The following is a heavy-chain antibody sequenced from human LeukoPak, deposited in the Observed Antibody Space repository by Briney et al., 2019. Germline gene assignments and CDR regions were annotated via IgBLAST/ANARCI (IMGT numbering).Heavy chain of an antibody. CDR2: IYHSGST. V-gene: IGHV4-39*07. CDR1: GGSISGSSYY. Sequence: SETLSLTCTVSGGSISGSSYYWGWIRQPPGKGLEWIGYIYHSGSTYYNPSLKSRVTISVDRSKNQFSLKLSSVTAADTAVYYCARGGDSIRDFDYWGQGTLVTVSS. D-gene: IGHD3-10*01. J-gene: IGHJ4*02. CDR3: ARGGDSIRDFDY.